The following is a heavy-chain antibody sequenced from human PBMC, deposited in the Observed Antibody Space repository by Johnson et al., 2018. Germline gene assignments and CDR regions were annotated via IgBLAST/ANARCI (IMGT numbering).Heavy chain of an antibody. V-gene: IGHV3-33*08. Sequence: VQLVESGGGLVKPGGTLRLSCPTSEFTFNNAWMKWVRQAPGKGLEWVAVIWYDGSNQAYADSVKGRFSISRDNSKNTLYLQINSLRVEYTAVYYCARERQWLVSSDGFAVWGQGTMVTVSS. CDR1: EFTFNNAW. CDR3: ARERQWLVSSDGFAV. J-gene: IGHJ3*01. CDR2: IWYDGSNQ. D-gene: IGHD6-19*01.